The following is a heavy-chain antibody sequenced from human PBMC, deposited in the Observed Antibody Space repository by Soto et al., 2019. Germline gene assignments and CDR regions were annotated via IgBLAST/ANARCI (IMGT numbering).Heavy chain of an antibody. V-gene: IGHV4-39*01. CDR2: IYYSGST. Sequence: SETLSLTCTVSGGSISSSSYYWGWIRQPPGKGLEWIGSIYYSGSTYYNPSLKSRVTISVDTSKNQFSLKLSSVTAADTAVYYCARQEIYSGSYYHWRVSWFDPWGKGTLVTVSS. CDR1: GGSISSSSYY. CDR3: ARQEIYSGSYYHWRVSWFDP. J-gene: IGHJ5*02. D-gene: IGHD1-26*01.